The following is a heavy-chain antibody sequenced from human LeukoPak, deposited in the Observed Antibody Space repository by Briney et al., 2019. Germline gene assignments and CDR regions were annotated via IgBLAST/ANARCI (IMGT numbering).Heavy chain of an antibody. CDR1: GGSISSGSYY. V-gene: IGHV4-61*02. CDR3: ARGDYDYVWGSFLSLDV. D-gene: IGHD3-16*01. J-gene: IGHJ6*02. Sequence: SQTLSLTCTVSGGSISSGSYYWSWIRQPAGKGLEWIGRIYTSGSTNYNPSLKSRVTISVDTSKNQFSLKLSSVTAADTAVYYCARGDYDYVWGSFLSLDVWGQGTAVTVSS. CDR2: IYTSGST.